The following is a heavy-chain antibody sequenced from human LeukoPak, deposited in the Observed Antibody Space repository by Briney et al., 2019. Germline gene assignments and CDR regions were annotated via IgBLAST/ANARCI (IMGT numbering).Heavy chain of an antibody. V-gene: IGHV1-18*01. Sequence: ASVKVSCKASGYTFTNFGISWVRQAPGQGLEWMGWISGYNGDTNYAQKPQDRVTMTTDTSTSTAYMELRSLRSDDTAVYYCARSPHEGGIVPAAKDCWGQGTLVTVSS. J-gene: IGHJ4*02. CDR2: ISGYNGDT. CDR1: GYTFTNFG. D-gene: IGHD2-2*01. CDR3: ARSPHEGGIVPAAKDC.